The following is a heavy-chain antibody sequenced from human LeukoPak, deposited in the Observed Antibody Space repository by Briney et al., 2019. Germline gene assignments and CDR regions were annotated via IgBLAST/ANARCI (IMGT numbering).Heavy chain of an antibody. CDR3: ASATHRSDLDY. CDR2: INPNSGGT. D-gene: IGHD1-14*01. Sequence: ASVKVSCTASGYTFTSYFMHWVRQAPGQGLEWMGWINPNSGGTNYAQKFQGRVTMTRDTSISTAYMELSRLRSDDTAVYYCASATHRSDLDYWGQGTLVTVSS. J-gene: IGHJ4*02. CDR1: GYTFTSYF. V-gene: IGHV1-2*02.